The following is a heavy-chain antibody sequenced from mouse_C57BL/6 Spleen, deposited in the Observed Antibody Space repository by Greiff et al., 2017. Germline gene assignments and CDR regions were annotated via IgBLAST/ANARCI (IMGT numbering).Heavy chain of an antibody. V-gene: IGHV1-81*01. CDR1: GYTFTSYG. CDR2: IYPRSGNT. CDR3: ARSYYYGSSSYYYAMDY. J-gene: IGHJ4*01. Sequence: VQLQQSGAELARPGASVTLSCKASGYTFTSYGISWVKQRTGQGLEWIGEIYPRSGNTYYNEKFKGKATLTADKSSSTAYMELRSLPSEDSAVYCCARSYYYGSSSYYYAMDYWGQGTSVTVSS. D-gene: IGHD1-1*01.